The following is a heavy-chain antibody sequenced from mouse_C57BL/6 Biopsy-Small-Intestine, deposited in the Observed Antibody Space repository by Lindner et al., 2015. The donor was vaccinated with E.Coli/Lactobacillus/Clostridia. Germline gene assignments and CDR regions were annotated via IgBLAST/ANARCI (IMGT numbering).Heavy chain of an antibody. CDR2: ISSGGSYT. CDR1: GFTFSSYG. D-gene: IGHD2-5*01. Sequence: VQLQESGGDLVKPGGSLKLSCAASGFTFSSYGMSWVRQTPDKRLEWVATISSGGSYTYYPDSVKGRFTISRDNAKNTLYLQMSSLKSEDTAMYYCARHANYSNYIYAMDYWGQGTSVTVSS. J-gene: IGHJ4*01. V-gene: IGHV5-6*01. CDR3: ARHANYSNYIYAMDY.